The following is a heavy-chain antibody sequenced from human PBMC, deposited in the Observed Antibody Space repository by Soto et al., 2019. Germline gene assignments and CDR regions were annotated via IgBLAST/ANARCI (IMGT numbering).Heavy chain of an antibody. J-gene: IGHJ6*02. CDR2: ISSSSSYI. D-gene: IGHD6-13*01. Sequence: GGSLRLSCAASGFTFSSYSMNWVRQAPGKGLEWVSSISSSSSYIYYADSVKGRFTISRDNAKNSLYLQMNSLRAEDTAVYYCARDRVAAAGNHYYYYYGMDVWGQGTTVTVSS. CDR3: ARDRVAAAGNHYYYYYGMDV. CDR1: GFTFSSYS. V-gene: IGHV3-21*01.